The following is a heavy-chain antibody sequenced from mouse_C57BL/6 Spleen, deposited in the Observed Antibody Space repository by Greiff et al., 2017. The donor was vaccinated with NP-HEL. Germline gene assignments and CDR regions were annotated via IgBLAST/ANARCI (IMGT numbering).Heavy chain of an antibody. CDR3: ARQFITTVVAPFAY. Sequence: EVKLMESGGGLVKPGGSLKLSCAASGFTFSSYAMSWVRQTPEKRLEWVATISDGGSSTYYPDNVKGRFTISRDNAKNNLYLQMSHLKSEDTAMYYCARQFITTVVAPFAYWGQGTLVTVSA. J-gene: IGHJ3*01. CDR2: ISDGGSST. V-gene: IGHV5-4*03. CDR1: GFTFSSYA. D-gene: IGHD1-1*01.